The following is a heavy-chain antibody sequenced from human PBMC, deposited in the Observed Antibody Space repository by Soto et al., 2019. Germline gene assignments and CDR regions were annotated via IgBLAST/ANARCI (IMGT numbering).Heavy chain of an antibody. CDR1: GYTFTSYG. Sequence: ASVKVSCKASGYTFTSYGISWVRQAPGQELEWMGWISAYNGNTNYAQKRQGRVTMTTDTSTSTAYMELRSLRSDDTAVYYCASDTQTSGITGTTDYWGQGTLGTVSS. CDR2: ISAYNGNT. V-gene: IGHV1-18*01. J-gene: IGHJ4*02. D-gene: IGHD1-7*01. CDR3: ASDTQTSGITGTTDY.